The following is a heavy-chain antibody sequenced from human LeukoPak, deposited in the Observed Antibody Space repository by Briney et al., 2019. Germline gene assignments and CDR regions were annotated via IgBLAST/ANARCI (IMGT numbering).Heavy chain of an antibody. CDR2: ISGSGGST. D-gene: IGHD6-19*01. V-gene: IGHV3-23*01. J-gene: IGHJ4*02. Sequence: GGSLRLSCAASGFTFSSYAMSWVRQAPGKGLEWVSAISGSGGSTYYADSVKGRFTISRDNSKNTLYLQMNSLRAEDTAVYYCATRRSSGWFVYWGQGTLVTVSS. CDR3: ATRRSSGWFVY. CDR1: GFTFSSYA.